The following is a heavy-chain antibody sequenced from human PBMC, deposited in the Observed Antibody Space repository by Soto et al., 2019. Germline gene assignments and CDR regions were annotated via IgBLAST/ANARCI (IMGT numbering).Heavy chain of an antibody. CDR3: AREGSPPYNWNFPPGVGAFDI. D-gene: IGHD1-7*01. CDR2: IIPIFGTA. J-gene: IGHJ3*02. Sequence: ASVKVSCKASGGTFSSYAISWVRQAPGQGLEWMGGIIPIFGTANYAQKFQGRVTITADESTSTAYMELSSLRSADTAVYYCAREGSPPYNWNFPPGVGAFDIWGQGTMVTVSS. V-gene: IGHV1-69*13. CDR1: GGTFSSYA.